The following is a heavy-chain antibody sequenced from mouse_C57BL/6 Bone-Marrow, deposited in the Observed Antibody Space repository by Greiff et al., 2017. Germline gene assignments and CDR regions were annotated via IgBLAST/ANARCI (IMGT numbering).Heavy chain of an antibody. D-gene: IGHD1-1*01. V-gene: IGHV1-19*01. J-gene: IGHJ3*01. CDR3: ARNYGSSYWFAY. Sequence: EVQLQQSGPVLVKPGASVKMSCKASGYTFTDYYMNWVKQSHGKSLEWIGVINPYNGGTSYNQKFKGKATLTVDKSSSTAYMELNSLTSEESAVYYCARNYGSSYWFAYWGQGTLVTVSA. CDR2: INPYNGGT. CDR1: GYTFTDYY.